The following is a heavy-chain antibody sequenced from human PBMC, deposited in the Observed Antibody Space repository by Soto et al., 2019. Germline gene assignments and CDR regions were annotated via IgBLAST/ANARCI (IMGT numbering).Heavy chain of an antibody. J-gene: IGHJ4*02. CDR3: ARLVEMATIIAY. V-gene: IGHV4-39*01. CDR1: GGSISSSSYY. CDR2: IYYSGST. D-gene: IGHD5-12*01. Sequence: SETLSLTCTVSGGSISSSSYYWGWIRQPPGKGLEWIGSIYYSGSTYYNPSLKSRVTISVDTSKNQFSLKLSSVTAADTAVYYCARLVEMATIIAYWGQGTLVHVSP.